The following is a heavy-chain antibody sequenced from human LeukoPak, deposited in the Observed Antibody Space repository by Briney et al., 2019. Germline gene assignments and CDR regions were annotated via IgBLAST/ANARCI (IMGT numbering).Heavy chain of an antibody. CDR1: GYIFTSFG. Sequence: GASVNVSRKASGYIFTSFGISWVRQAPGQGLEWMGWTSAYNGNTNYAQKFQGRVTMTTDTSTSTGYMELRSLRSDDTAVYYCARDSGAAPGTLDYWGQGTLVTASS. V-gene: IGHV1-18*01. CDR2: TSAYNGNT. D-gene: IGHD6-13*01. CDR3: ARDSGAAPGTLDY. J-gene: IGHJ4*02.